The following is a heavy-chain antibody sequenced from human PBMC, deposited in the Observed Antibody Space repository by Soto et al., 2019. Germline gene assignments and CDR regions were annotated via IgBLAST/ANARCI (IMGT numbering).Heavy chain of an antibody. CDR3: ARGRHYMDV. CDR1: NSSISSSIYY. Sequence: SETLSLTFIVPNSSISSSIYYWGQIRQTPGKWLEWVGETDPSGTTNYNPSLNLPTTISAYTSKNPTYLELSPVPAADTAVYYCARGRHYMDVWGKGTTVTVSS. CDR2: TDPSGTT. V-gene: IGHV4-39*07. J-gene: IGHJ6*03.